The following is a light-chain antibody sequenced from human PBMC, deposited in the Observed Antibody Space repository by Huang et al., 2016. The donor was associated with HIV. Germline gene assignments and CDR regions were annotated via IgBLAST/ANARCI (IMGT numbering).Light chain of an antibody. CDR3: QQYNNWPT. CDR1: QSVSTN. Sequence: EIVMTQSSATLSVSPGERATISCRASQSVSTNLAWYQQKPGQAPRLLIYGATTRATGVPARFNGSGSGTELTLTINSLQSEDFAVYYCQQYNNWPTFGHGTRLEIK. V-gene: IGKV3-15*01. J-gene: IGKJ5*01. CDR2: GAT.